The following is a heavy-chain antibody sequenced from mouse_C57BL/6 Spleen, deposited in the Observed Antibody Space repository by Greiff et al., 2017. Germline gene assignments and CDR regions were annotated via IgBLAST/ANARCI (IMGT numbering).Heavy chain of an antibody. CDR3: ARLDSSGYVGYAMDY. D-gene: IGHD3-2*02. Sequence: QVQLQQPGAELVMPGASVKLSCKASGYTFTSYWMHWVKQRPGQGLEWIGEIDPSDSYTNYNQKFKGKSTLTADKSSSTAYMQLSSLTSEDSAVYYCARLDSSGYVGYAMDYWGQGTSVTVSS. CDR1: GYTFTSYW. V-gene: IGHV1-69*01. J-gene: IGHJ4*01. CDR2: IDPSDSYT.